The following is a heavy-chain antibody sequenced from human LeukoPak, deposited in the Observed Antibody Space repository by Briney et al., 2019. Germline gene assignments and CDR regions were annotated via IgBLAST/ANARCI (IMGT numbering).Heavy chain of an antibody. CDR2: IYYSGST. D-gene: IGHD2-15*01. CDR1: GGSFSGYY. Sequence: PSETLSLTCAVYGGSFSGYYWGWIRQPPGKGLEWIGSIYYSGSTYYNPSLKSRVTISVDTSKNQFSLKLSSVTAADTAVYYCARRGGYCSGGSCYKAAFDIWGQGTMVTVSS. CDR3: ARRGGYCSGGSCYKAAFDI. V-gene: IGHV4-39*01. J-gene: IGHJ3*02.